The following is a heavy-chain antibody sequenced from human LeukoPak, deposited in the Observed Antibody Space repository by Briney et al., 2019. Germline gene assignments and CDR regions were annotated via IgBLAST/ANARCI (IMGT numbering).Heavy chain of an antibody. J-gene: IGHJ4*02. CDR3: ARDKGNFDY. CDR2: IYYSGST. Sequence: PSETLSLTCTVSGGSISSYYWSWVRQPPGKGLEWIGYIYYSGSTNYNPSLKSRVTISVDTSKNQFSLKLSSVTAADTAVYYCARDKGNFDYWGQGTLVTVSS. CDR1: GGSISSYY. D-gene: IGHD3-10*01. V-gene: IGHV4-59*12.